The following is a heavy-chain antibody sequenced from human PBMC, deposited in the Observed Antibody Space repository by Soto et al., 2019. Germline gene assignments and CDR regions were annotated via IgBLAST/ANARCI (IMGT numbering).Heavy chain of an antibody. D-gene: IGHD6-19*01. Sequence: PGESLKISCKGSGYSFTSYWIGWVRQMPGKGLEWMGIIYPGDSDTRYSPSFQGQVTISADKSISTAYLQWSSLKASDTAMYYCARQEAVAATSGAFDIWCQGTMVTVSS. CDR3: ARQEAVAATSGAFDI. CDR1: GYSFTSYW. J-gene: IGHJ3*02. CDR2: IYPGDSDT. V-gene: IGHV5-51*01.